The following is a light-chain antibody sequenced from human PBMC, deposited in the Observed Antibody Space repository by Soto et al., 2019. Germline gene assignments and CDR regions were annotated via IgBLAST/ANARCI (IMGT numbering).Light chain of an antibody. CDR2: AAS. CDR1: QSISGY. J-gene: IGKJ5*01. V-gene: IGKV1-39*01. CDR3: QQSYSTPIT. Sequence: DIQMTQSPSSLSASVGDRVTITCRASQSISGYLNWYQQIPGKAPKLLIYAASSLQSGVPSRFSGSRSGTDFTLTISSLQPEDFATYYCQQSYSTPITFGQGTRLEIK.